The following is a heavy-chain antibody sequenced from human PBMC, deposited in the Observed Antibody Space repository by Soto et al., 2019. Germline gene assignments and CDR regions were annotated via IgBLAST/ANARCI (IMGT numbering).Heavy chain of an antibody. D-gene: IGHD3-3*01. J-gene: IGHJ6*02. CDR1: GFTFSSYS. CDR3: ARDWNVLRFLERRDYGMDV. V-gene: IGHV3-48*02. CDR2: ISSSSSTI. Sequence: GGSLRLSCAASGFTFSSYSMNWVRQAPGRGLGWVSYISSSSSTIYYADSVKGRFTISRDNAKNSLYLQMNSLRDEDTAVYYCARDWNVLRFLERRDYGMDVWGQGTTVTVSS.